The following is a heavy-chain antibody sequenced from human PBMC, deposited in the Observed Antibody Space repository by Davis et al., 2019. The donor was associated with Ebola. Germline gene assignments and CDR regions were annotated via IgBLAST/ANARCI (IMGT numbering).Heavy chain of an antibody. CDR1: GDSISSSNYY. CDR2: LHHSGAT. Sequence: PSETLSLTCTVSGDSISSSNYYWGWIRQPPGKGLQWIGSLHHSGATFYNPSLRGRVTISEDTSKNRFSLELTSVTAADTAVYYCARLDGARFGELGIDVWGQGTTVSVSS. D-gene: IGHD3-10*01. J-gene: IGHJ6*02. V-gene: IGHV4-39*01. CDR3: ARLDGARFGELGIDV.